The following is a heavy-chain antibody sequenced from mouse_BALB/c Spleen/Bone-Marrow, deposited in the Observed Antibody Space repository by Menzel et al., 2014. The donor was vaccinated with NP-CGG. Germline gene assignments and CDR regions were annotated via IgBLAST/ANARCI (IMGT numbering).Heavy chain of an antibody. Sequence: EVKLVESGGGLVKPGGSLKLSCAASGFTFSTYAMSWVRQTPEKRLEWVASIYSGGSTYYPGSVKGRFTISRDNARNILYLQMNSLRSEDTAMYYCARRYYGYWYFDVWGAGTTVTVSS. CDR3: ARRYYGYWYFDV. J-gene: IGHJ1*01. CDR1: GFTFSTYA. D-gene: IGHD1-1*01. V-gene: IGHV5-6-5*01. CDR2: IYSGGST.